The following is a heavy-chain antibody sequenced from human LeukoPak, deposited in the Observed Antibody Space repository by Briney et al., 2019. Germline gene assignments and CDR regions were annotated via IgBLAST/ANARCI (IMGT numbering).Heavy chain of an antibody. CDR3: ARLHTVPTDRSAFDI. J-gene: IGHJ3*02. CDR2: IYYSGST. Sequence: PSETLSLTCTVSGGSISSYYWSWIRQPPGKGLEWIGSIYYSGSTYYNPSLKSRVTISVDTSKNQFSLKLSSVTAADTAVYYCARLHTVPTDRSAFDIWGQGTMVTVSS. CDR1: GGSISSYY. V-gene: IGHV4-39*01. D-gene: IGHD4-17*01.